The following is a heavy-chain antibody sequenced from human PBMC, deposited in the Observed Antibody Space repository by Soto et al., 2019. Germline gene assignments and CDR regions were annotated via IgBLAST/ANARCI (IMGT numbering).Heavy chain of an antibody. CDR1: GYTFTSYY. V-gene: IGHV1-46*01. CDR2: INPSGGST. J-gene: IGHJ4*02. Sequence: ASVKVSCKASGYTFTSYYMHWVRQAPGQGLEWMGIINPSGGSTSYAQKFQGRVTMTRDTSTSTVYMELSSLRSEDTAVYYCARAYCGGDCYSPYYFDYWGQGTQVTVSS. D-gene: IGHD2-21*02. CDR3: ARAYCGGDCYSPYYFDY.